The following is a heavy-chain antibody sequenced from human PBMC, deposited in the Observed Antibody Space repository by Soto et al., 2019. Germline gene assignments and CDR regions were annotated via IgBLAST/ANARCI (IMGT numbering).Heavy chain of an antibody. J-gene: IGHJ6*02. Sequence: GGSLRLSCAASGFTFSSYDMHWVRQATGKGLEWVSAIGTAGDTYCPGSVKGRFTISRENAKNSLYLQMNSLRAGDTAVYYCARVGEGTGYYGMDVWGQGTTVTVAS. D-gene: IGHD3-9*01. V-gene: IGHV3-13*01. CDR1: GFTFSSYD. CDR3: ARVGEGTGYYGMDV. CDR2: IGTAGDT.